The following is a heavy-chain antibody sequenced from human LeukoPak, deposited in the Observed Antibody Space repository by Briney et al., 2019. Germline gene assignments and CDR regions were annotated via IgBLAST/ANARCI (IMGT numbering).Heavy chain of an antibody. CDR2: IYTSGST. Sequence: SETLSLTCTVSGGSISSGSYYWSWIRQPAGKGLEWIGRIYTSGSTNYNPSLKSRVTISVDTSKNQFSLKLSSVTAADTAVYYCARGGSYYGGNHYYYYYMDVWGKGTTVTISS. CDR3: ARGGSYYGGNHYYYYYMDV. J-gene: IGHJ6*03. D-gene: IGHD4-23*01. CDR1: GGSISSGSYY. V-gene: IGHV4-61*02.